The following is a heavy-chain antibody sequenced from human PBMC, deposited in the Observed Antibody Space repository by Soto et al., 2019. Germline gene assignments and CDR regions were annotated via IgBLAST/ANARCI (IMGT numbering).Heavy chain of an antibody. CDR1: GGSFSGYY. Sequence: QVQLQQWGAGLLKPSETLSLTCAVYGGSFSGYYWSWIRQPPGKGLEWIGEINHSGSTNYNPSLKSRVTISVDTSKNQFSLKLSSVTAADTAVYYCARGIRFLVPTRYYYGMDVWGQGTTVTVSS. J-gene: IGHJ6*02. V-gene: IGHV4-34*01. CDR2: INHSGST. D-gene: IGHD3-3*01. CDR3: ARGIRFLVPTRYYYGMDV.